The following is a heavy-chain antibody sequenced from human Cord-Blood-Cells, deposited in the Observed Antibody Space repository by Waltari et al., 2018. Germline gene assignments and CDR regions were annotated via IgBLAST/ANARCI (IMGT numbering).Heavy chain of an antibody. J-gene: IGHJ6*02. CDR2: ISSSSSYI. Sequence: EVQLVESGGGLVKPGGSLRLSCAAAGFTFSRYSINWVRKAPGKGLEWVSSISSSSSYIYYADSVKGRFTISRDNAKNSLYLQMNSLRAEDTAVYYCARADDFWSGYYYYYYGMDVWGQGTTVTVSS. V-gene: IGHV3-21*01. CDR3: ARADDFWSGYYYYYYGMDV. D-gene: IGHD3-3*01. CDR1: GFTFSRYS.